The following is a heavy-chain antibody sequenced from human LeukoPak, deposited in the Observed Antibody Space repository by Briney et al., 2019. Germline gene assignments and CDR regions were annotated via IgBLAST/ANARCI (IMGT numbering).Heavy chain of an antibody. CDR3: ARDFPYLRGSGSYYRQDYYYYMDV. V-gene: IGHV1-69*13. D-gene: IGHD3-10*01. Sequence: SVKVSCKASGGTFSSYAISWVRQAPGQGLEWMGGIIPIFGTANYAQKFQGRVTITADESTSTAYMELSSLRSEDTAVYYCARDFPYLRGSGSYYRQDYYYYMDVWGKGTTVTVSS. CDR2: IIPIFGTA. J-gene: IGHJ6*03. CDR1: GGTFSSYA.